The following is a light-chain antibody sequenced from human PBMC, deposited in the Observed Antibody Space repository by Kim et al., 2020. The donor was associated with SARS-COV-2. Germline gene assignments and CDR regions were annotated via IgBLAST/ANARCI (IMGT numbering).Light chain of an antibody. CDR2: GAS. V-gene: IGKV3-20*01. CDR1: QSVTNNY. J-gene: IGKJ4*01. CDR3: QNYGSSPLT. Sequence: LCQGERATLSCRASQSVTNNYLAWYQHIPGQAPRLLIYGASRRATGIPDRFRGSGSGTDFTLTITSLEPEDFAVYFCQNYGSSPLTFGGGTRVEI.